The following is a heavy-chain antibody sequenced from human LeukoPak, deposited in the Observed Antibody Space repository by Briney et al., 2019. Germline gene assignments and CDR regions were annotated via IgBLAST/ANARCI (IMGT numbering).Heavy chain of an antibody. Sequence: GGSLRLSCAASGFTFSSYAMSWVRQAPGKGLKWVSAISGSGGSTYYADSVKGRFTISRDNSKNTLYLQMNSLRAEDTAVYYCAKAPGLVVVAVHFDYWGQGTLVTVSS. CDR3: AKAPGLVVVAVHFDY. J-gene: IGHJ4*02. CDR1: GFTFSSYA. D-gene: IGHD2-15*01. CDR2: ISGSGGST. V-gene: IGHV3-23*01.